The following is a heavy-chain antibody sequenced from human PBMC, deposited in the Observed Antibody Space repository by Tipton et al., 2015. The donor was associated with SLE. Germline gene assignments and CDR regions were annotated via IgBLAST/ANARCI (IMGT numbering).Heavy chain of an antibody. Sequence: TLSLTCTVSGGSISSYYWSWIRQPPGKGLEWIGYIYYSGSTYYNPSLKSRVTISVDTSKNQFSLKLTSVTAADTAVYYCARSPIVVVTAGDAFDIWGQGTMVTVSS. CDR3: ARSPIVVVTAGDAFDI. CDR1: GGSISSYY. V-gene: IGHV4-59*04. D-gene: IGHD2-21*02. CDR2: IYYSGST. J-gene: IGHJ3*02.